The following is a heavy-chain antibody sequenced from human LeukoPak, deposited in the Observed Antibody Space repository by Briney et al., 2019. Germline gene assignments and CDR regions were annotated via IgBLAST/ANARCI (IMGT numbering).Heavy chain of an antibody. CDR2: ISGDGGST. CDR1: GFTFDDYA. V-gene: IGHV3-43*02. CDR3: AKDSGPLFVEMATMYFDY. J-gene: IGHJ4*02. D-gene: IGHD5-24*01. Sequence: GGSLRLSCAASGFTFDDYAMHWVRQAPGKGLKWVSLISGDGGSTYYADSVKGRFTISRDNSKNSLYLQMNSLRTEDTALYYCAKDSGPLFVEMATMYFDYWGQGTLVTVSS.